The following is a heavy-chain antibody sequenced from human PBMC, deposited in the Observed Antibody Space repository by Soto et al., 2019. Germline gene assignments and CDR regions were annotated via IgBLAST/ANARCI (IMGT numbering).Heavy chain of an antibody. CDR3: GFYCSSVSCPEGFY. D-gene: IGHD2-2*01. Sequence: HGGSLRLSCAASGFTFNDYGMHWVRQAPGKGLEWVAVIWFDGSNEYYGDSVKGRFTISRDNSKNTLYLQMNYLRAEDTAVYYCGFYCSSVSCPEGFYWGQGTLVTVSS. V-gene: IGHV3-33*01. CDR2: IWFDGSNE. J-gene: IGHJ4*02. CDR1: GFTFNDYG.